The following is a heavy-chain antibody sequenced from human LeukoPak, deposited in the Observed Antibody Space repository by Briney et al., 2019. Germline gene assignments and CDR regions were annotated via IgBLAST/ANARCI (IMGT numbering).Heavy chain of an antibody. CDR1: GFTFSSYA. Sequence: SGGSLRLSCAASGFTFSSYAMSWVRQAPGKGLEWVLAISGSGGSTYYEDSVKGRFTISRDNSKNTLYLQMNSLRAEDTAVYYCAKDQWLVHIFDYWGQGTLVTVSS. J-gene: IGHJ4*02. D-gene: IGHD6-19*01. V-gene: IGHV3-23*01. CDR2: ISGSGGST. CDR3: AKDQWLVHIFDY.